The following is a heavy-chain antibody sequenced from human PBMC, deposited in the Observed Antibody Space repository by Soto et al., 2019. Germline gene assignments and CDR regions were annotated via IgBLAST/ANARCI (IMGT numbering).Heavy chain of an antibody. J-gene: IGHJ4*02. CDR2: IYSGGST. Sequence: EVQLVESGGGLVQPGGSLRLSCAASGFTVSSNYMSWVRQAPGKGLEWVSVIYSGGSTYYADSVKGRFTISRDNSKNTLYLQMNRLRAEETAVYYCASGSSVYDVLFSSNHVDYWGQGTLVTVSS. V-gene: IGHV3-66*01. CDR3: ASGSSVYDVLFSSNHVDY. CDR1: GFTVSSNY. D-gene: IGHD5-12*01.